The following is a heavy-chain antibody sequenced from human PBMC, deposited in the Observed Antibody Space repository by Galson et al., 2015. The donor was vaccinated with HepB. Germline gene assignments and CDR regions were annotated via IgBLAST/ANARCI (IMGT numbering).Heavy chain of an antibody. V-gene: IGHV1-2*05. CDR3: AIQSLDYSGAFDI. J-gene: IGHJ3*02. CDR2: INPNSGGT. D-gene: IGHD2-15*01. Sequence: SVKVSCKASGYTFTGYYMHWARQAPGQGLEWMGRINPNSGGTNYAQKFQGRVTMTRDTSISTAYMELSRLRSDDTVVYYCAIQSLDYSGAFDIWGQGTMVTVSS. CDR1: GYTFTGYY.